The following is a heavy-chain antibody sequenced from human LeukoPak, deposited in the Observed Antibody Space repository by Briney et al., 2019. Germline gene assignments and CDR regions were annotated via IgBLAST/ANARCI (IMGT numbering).Heavy chain of an antibody. D-gene: IGHD5-18*01. CDR2: INPSGGST. V-gene: IGHV1-46*01. Sequence: ASVKVSCKASGYTFTNYYFHWVRQAPGQGLEWMGIINPSGGSTSYAQKFQGRATMTRDTSTSTVYMKLSSLRSEDTAVYYCAREIGPIQLHLWGSAFDYWGQGTLVTVSS. CDR1: GYTFTNYY. J-gene: IGHJ4*02. CDR3: AREIGPIQLHLWGSAFDY.